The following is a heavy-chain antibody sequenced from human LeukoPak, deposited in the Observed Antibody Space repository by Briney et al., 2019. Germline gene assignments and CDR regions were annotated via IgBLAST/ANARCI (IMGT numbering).Heavy chain of an antibody. CDR3: ARDAGYDSSGYSDY. J-gene: IGHJ4*02. CDR1: GFTFSSYG. V-gene: IGHV3-30*03. Sequence: PGGSLRLSCAASGFTFSSYGMHWVRQAPGKGLEWVAVISYDGSNKYYADSVKGRFTISRDNSKNTLYLQMNSLRAEDTAVYYCARDAGYDSSGYSDYWGQGTLVTVSS. CDR2: ISYDGSNK. D-gene: IGHD3-22*01.